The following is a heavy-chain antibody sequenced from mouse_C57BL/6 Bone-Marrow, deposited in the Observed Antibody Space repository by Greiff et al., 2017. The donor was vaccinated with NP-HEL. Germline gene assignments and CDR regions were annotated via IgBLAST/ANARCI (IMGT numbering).Heavy chain of an antibody. CDR3: ARWISSSSYFDY. J-gene: IGHJ2*01. V-gene: IGHV7-3*01. CDR1: GFTFTDYY. Sequence: VQLKESGGGLVQPGGSLSLSCAASGFTFTDYYMSWVRQPPGKALEWLGFIRNKANGYTTEYSASVKGRFTISRDNSQSILYLQMNALRAEDSATYYCARWISSSSYFDYWGQGTTLTVSS. CDR2: IRNKANGYTT. D-gene: IGHD6-1*01.